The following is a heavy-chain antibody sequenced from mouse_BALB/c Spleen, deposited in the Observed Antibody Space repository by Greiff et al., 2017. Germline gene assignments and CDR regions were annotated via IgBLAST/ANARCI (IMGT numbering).Heavy chain of an antibody. Sequence: QVQLQQSGAELARPGASVKLSCKASGYTFTSYWMQWVKQRPGQGLEWIGAIYPGDGDTRYTQKFKGKATLTADKSSSTAYMQLSSLASEDSAVYYCARGPHYYGSSYGAMDYWGQGTSVTVSS. CDR1: GYTFTSYW. J-gene: IGHJ4*01. V-gene: IGHV1-87*01. D-gene: IGHD1-1*01. CDR2: IYPGDGDT. CDR3: ARGPHYYGSSYGAMDY.